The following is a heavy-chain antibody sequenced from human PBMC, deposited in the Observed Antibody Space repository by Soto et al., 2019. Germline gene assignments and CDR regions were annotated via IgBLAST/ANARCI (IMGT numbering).Heavy chain of an antibody. CDR3: ARSPSLVGATVFDY. J-gene: IGHJ4*02. Sequence: SETLSLTCTVSGGSISSSSYYWGWIRQPPGKGLEWIGSIYYSGSTYYNPSLRSRVTISVDTSKNQFSLKLSSVTAADTAVYYCARSPSLVGATVFDYWGQGTLVTVSS. CDR2: IYYSGST. V-gene: IGHV4-39*01. D-gene: IGHD1-26*01. CDR1: GGSISSSSYY.